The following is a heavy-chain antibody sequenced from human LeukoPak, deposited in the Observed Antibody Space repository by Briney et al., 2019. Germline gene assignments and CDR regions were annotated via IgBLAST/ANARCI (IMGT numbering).Heavy chain of an antibody. CDR3: ASGTLEDCGGDCYSGY. V-gene: IGHV3-7*01. CDR2: IKQDGSEK. J-gene: IGHJ4*02. Sequence: PGGSLRLSCAASGFTFSSYWMSWVRQAPGKGLEWVANIKQDGSEKYYVDSVKGRFTISRDNAKNSLYLQMNSLRAEDTAVYYCASGTLEDCGGDCYSGYWGQGTLVTVSS. D-gene: IGHD2-21*02. CDR1: GFTFSSYW.